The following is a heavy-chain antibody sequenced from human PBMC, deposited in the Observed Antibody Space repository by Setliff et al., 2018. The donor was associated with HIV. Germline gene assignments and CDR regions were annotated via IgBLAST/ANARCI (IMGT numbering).Heavy chain of an antibody. Sequence: ASVKVSCKTSGGFLSNNGIAWVRQAPGHGLEWMGGVTPALYLTTHAEKFQSRVTFTTDDSTSSVYMELSSLRSDDTATDYCATDSGVVPPRTLDIWGQGTVVTVSS. CDR2: VTPALYLT. CDR1: GGFLSNNG. V-gene: IGHV1-69*10. CDR3: ATDSGVVPPRTLDI. J-gene: IGHJ3*02. D-gene: IGHD3-16*01.